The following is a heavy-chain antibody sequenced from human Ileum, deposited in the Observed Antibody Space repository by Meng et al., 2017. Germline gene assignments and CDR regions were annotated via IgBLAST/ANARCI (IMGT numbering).Heavy chain of an antibody. Sequence: GPLQQRGPGLLKPSETLSLTWAVKGGSFSGYYWSWIRQPPGKGLEWIGEIYHTGCTNYNPSLKSRVTMSLDKSKNPFFLDLTSVTAADTAVYYCARDLLGPAIAASGYFDPWGQGTLVTVSS. CDR3: ARDLLGPAIAASGYFDP. J-gene: IGHJ5*02. CDR2: IYHTGCT. D-gene: IGHD5-12*01. CDR1: GGSFSGYY. V-gene: IGHV4-34*01.